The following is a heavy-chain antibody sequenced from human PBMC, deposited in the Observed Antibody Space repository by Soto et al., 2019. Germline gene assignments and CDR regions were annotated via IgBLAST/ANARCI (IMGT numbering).Heavy chain of an antibody. J-gene: IGHJ6*03. CDR2: IGTAGDQ. V-gene: IGHV3-13*05. Sequence: EVQLVESGGDLVQPGGSLRLSCAASGFTFSSYDIHWVRQAAGKGLEWVSAIGTAGDQYYTYPAKGRFTISRENAQNSLFLQMNSLRAGDTAVNYCARGSFGAGSFRAYRDVWGRGTTVTVSS. CDR3: ARGSFGAGSFRAYRDV. CDR1: GFTFSSYD. D-gene: IGHD3-10*01.